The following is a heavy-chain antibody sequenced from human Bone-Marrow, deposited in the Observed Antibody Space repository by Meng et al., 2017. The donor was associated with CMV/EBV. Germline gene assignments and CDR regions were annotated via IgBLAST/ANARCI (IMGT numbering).Heavy chain of an antibody. D-gene: IGHD2-2*01. CDR2: IYYSGST. CDR3: ARERDSEVVPAALNWFDP. J-gene: IGHJ5*02. V-gene: IGHV4-59*01. CDR1: GGSIRSYY. Sequence: SETLSLTCTVSGGSIRSYYWSWIRQPPGKGLEWIGYIYYSGSTNYNPSLKSRVTISVDTSKNQFSLKLSSVTAADTAVYYCARERDSEVVPAALNWFDPWGQGTLVTVPS.